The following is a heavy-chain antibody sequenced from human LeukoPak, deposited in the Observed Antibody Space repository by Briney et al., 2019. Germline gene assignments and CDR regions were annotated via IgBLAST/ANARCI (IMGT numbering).Heavy chain of an antibody. CDR2: IYPGDSDI. J-gene: IGHJ4*02. V-gene: IGHV5-51*01. CDR3: ARLKTGNYVYY. CDR1: GYTFTNFG. Sequence: GESLKISCQGSGYTFTNFGIAWVRQMPGKGLEWMGIIYPGDSDIRYSPSFQGQVIISADKSISTAYLQWSSLKASDTAIYFCARLKTGNYVYYWGQGTLVTVAS. D-gene: IGHD3-10*02.